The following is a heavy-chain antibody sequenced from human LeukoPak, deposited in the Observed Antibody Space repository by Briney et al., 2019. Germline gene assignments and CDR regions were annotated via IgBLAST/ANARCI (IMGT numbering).Heavy chain of an antibody. J-gene: IGHJ3*02. V-gene: IGHV1-69*01. Sequence: SVKVSCKASGGTFSSYAISWVRQAPGQGLEWTGGIIPIFGTANYAQKFQGRVTITADESTSTAYMELSSLRSEDTAVYYCARDLYYYGSGSIDAFDIWGQGTMVTVSS. CDR1: GGTFSSYA. CDR2: IIPIFGTA. D-gene: IGHD3-10*01. CDR3: ARDLYYYGSGSIDAFDI.